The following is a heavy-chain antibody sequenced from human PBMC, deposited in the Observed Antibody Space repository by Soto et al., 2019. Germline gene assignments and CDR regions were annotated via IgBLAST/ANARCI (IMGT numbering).Heavy chain of an antibody. D-gene: IGHD6-19*01. CDR2: ISYDGSNK. CDR1: GFTFSSYA. Sequence: GVSLRLSCAASGFTFSSYAMHWVRQAPGKGLEWVAVISYDGSNKYYADSVKGRFTIPRDNSKNTLYLQMNSLRAEDTAVYYCARLFEKKRAVAGLDYWGQGTLVTVSP. CDR3: ARLFEKKRAVAGLDY. J-gene: IGHJ4*02. V-gene: IGHV3-30-3*01.